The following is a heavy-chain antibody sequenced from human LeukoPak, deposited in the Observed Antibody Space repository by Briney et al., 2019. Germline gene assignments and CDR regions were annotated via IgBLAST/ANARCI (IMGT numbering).Heavy chain of an antibody. V-gene: IGHV3-21*01. CDR3: ARENRNNWFDP. CDR2: ISSSSSYI. Sequence: PGGSLRLSCAASGFTFSSYGMIWVRQAPGKGLEWVSSISSSSSYIYFADSVKGRFTISRDNAKNSLYLQMNSLRAEDTAVYYCARENRNNWFDPWAREPWSPSPQ. J-gene: IGHJ5*02. CDR1: GFTFSSYG.